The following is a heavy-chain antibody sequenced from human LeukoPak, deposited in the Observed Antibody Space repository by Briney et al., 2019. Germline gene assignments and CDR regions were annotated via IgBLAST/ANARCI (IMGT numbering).Heavy chain of an antibody. CDR3: AREAVTIFGLVRTQKPKGPHRFDP. CDR1: GYTFTNYY. Sequence: ASVKVSCKASGYTFTNYYIHWVRQAPGQGLEWMGLINPSGCTTNCAQKFQGRVTMTRDMSTTTVYMHLSSLRSEDTAVYYCAREAVTIFGLVRTQKPKGPHRFDPWGQGTLVTVSS. V-gene: IGHV1-46*01. J-gene: IGHJ5*02. D-gene: IGHD3-3*01. CDR2: INPSGCTT.